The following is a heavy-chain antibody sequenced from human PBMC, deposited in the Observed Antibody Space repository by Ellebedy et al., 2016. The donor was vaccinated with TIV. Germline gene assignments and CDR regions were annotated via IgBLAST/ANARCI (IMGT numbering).Heavy chain of an antibody. CDR3: ARHAALGRTFDY. Sequence: SETLSLTCTVSGGSISSYYWSWIRQPPGKGLECIGYISYSGSTNYNPSLKSRVTISVDPSKNQFSLRLSSVTAADTAVYYCARHAALGRTFDYWGQGTLVTVSS. D-gene: IGHD2-15*01. J-gene: IGHJ4*02. CDR1: GGSISSYY. V-gene: IGHV4-59*08. CDR2: ISYSGST.